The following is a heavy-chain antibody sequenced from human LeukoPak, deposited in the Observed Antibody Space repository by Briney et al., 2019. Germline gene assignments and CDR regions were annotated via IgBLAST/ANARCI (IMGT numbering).Heavy chain of an antibody. CDR1: GGTFSSYT. Sequence: ASVKVSCKASGGTFSSYTISWVRQAPGQGLEWMGRIIPILGIANYAQKFQGRVTITADKSTSTAYMELSSLRSEDTAVYYCAREFYYYDSSGYYENWFDPWGQGTLVTVSS. CDR3: AREFYYYDSSGYYENWFDP. V-gene: IGHV1-69*04. D-gene: IGHD3-22*01. J-gene: IGHJ5*02. CDR2: IIPILGIA.